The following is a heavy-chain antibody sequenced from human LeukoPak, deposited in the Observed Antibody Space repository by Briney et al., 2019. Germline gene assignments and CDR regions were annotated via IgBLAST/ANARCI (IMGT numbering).Heavy chain of an antibody. D-gene: IGHD6-13*01. Sequence: SETLSLTCTVSGGSISSSSYYWGWIRQPPGKGLEWIGSIYYSGSTYYNPSLKSRVTISVDTSKNQFSLKLSSVTAADTAVYYCARIGAKGERIAAAGTVDYWGQGTLVTVSS. CDR3: ARIGAKGERIAAAGTVDY. V-gene: IGHV4-39*01. J-gene: IGHJ4*02. CDR2: IYYSGST. CDR1: GGSISSSSYY.